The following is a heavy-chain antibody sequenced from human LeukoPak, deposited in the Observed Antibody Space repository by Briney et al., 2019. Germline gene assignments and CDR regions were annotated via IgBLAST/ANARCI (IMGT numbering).Heavy chain of an antibody. V-gene: IGHV3-48*03. D-gene: IGHD2-15*01. CDR2: ISSSGSTI. J-gene: IGHJ4*02. CDR1: GFTFSSYE. CDR3: ARDLVKYCSGGSCPKDY. Sequence: GGSLRLSRAASGFTFSSYEMNWVRQAPGKGLEWVSYISSSGSTIYYADSVKGRFTISRDNAKNSLYLQMNSLRAEDTAVYYCARDLVKYCSGGSCPKDYWGQGTLVTVSS.